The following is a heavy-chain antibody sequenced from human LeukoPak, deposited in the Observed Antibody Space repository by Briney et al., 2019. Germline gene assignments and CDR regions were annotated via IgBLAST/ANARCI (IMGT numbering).Heavy chain of an antibody. Sequence: ASVKVSCKASGYTFTNYGISWVRQAPGQGLEGMGWISAYNGNTNYAQKLQGRVTMTTDTSTSTAYMELRSLRSDDTAVYYCARDDSKGGAFDIWGQGTMVTVSS. CDR1: GYTFTNYG. CDR3: ARDDSKGGAFDI. J-gene: IGHJ3*02. CDR2: ISAYNGNT. V-gene: IGHV1-18*01. D-gene: IGHD3-22*01.